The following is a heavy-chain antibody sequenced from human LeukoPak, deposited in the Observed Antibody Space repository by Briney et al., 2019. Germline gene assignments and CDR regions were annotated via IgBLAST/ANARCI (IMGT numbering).Heavy chain of an antibody. D-gene: IGHD3-22*01. Sequence: GGSLRLSCAASGFTVISNLMTWVRQSPGRGLEWVAAISYDGSDKYNADSVKGRFTISRDNSKNTLYLQMNSLRAEDTAVYYCAASGDSSGYLAAFDIWGQGTMVTVSS. J-gene: IGHJ3*02. CDR2: ISYDGSDK. CDR1: GFTVISNL. CDR3: AASGDSSGYLAAFDI. V-gene: IGHV3-30*03.